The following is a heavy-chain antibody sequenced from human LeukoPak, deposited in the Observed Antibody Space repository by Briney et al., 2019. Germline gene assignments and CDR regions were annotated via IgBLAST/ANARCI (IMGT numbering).Heavy chain of an antibody. CDR3: ARTKLLWFGEDYYYYGMDV. J-gene: IGHJ6*02. D-gene: IGHD3-10*01. CDR2: MNPNSGNT. Sequence: GASVKVSCKASGYTFTSYDINWVRQATGQGLEWMGWMNPNSGNTGYAQKFQGRVTMTRNTSISTAYMELSSLRSEDTAVYYCARTKLLWFGEDYYYYGMDVWGQGTTVTVSS. CDR1: GYTFTSYD. V-gene: IGHV1-8*01.